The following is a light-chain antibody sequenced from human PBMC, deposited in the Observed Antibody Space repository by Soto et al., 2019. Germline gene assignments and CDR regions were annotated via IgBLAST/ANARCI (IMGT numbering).Light chain of an antibody. CDR2: GNS. J-gene: IGLJ3*02. V-gene: IGLV1-40*01. CDR1: SPNIGAGYD. Sequence: QSVLTQPPSVSGAPGQRVTISCTGSSPNIGAGYDVHWYQQLPGTAPKLLIYGNSNRPSGVPDRFSGSKSGTSASLAITGLQAEDEADYYCQSYDSSLSASEVFGGGTKLTVL. CDR3: QSYDSSLSASEV.